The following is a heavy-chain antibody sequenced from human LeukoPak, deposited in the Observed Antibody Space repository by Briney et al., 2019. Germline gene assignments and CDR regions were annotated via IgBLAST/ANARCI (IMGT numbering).Heavy chain of an antibody. V-gene: IGHV4-30-2*01. CDR1: GGSLSSGGYS. CDR3: ARVSSDAFDI. CDR2: IYHSGST. Sequence: SQTLSLTCAVSGGSLSSGGYSWSWIRQPPGKGLEWIGYIYHSGSTYYNPSLKSRVTVSVDRSKNQFSLKLSSVTAADTAVYYCARVSSDAFDIWGQGTMVTVSS. J-gene: IGHJ3*02.